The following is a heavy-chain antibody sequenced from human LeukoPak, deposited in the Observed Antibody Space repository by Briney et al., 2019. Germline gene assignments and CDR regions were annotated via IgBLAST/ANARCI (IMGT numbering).Heavy chain of an antibody. CDR1: GFTFSSFG. CDR3: AKNGDRGAYCSGGSCYPYYYYNMDV. J-gene: IGHJ6*03. CDR2: ISSTGGTA. V-gene: IGHV3-23*01. Sequence: GGTLRLSCAASGFTFSSFGMSWVRQAPGKGLEWASAISSTGGTAYYADSVKGRFTISRDNSKITLYLQMNSLRAEDKAIYYCAKNGDRGAYCSGGSCYPYYYYNMDVWGKGTTVTISS. D-gene: IGHD2-15*01.